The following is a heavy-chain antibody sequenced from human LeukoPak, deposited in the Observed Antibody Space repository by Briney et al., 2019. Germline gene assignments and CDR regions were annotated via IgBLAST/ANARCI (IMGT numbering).Heavy chain of an antibody. CDR3: ARGFQRGYGPHYGMDV. J-gene: IGHJ6*02. Sequence: SETLSLTCTVSGGSVNNYYWSWIRQPPGKGLEWIGYIYYSGSTNYSPSLKSRVTISVDTSKKQFSLMLSSVIAADTAVYYCARGFQRGYGPHYGMDVWCQGTTVTVSS. V-gene: IGHV4-59*02. CDR1: GGSVNNYY. D-gene: IGHD5-12*01. CDR2: IYYSGST.